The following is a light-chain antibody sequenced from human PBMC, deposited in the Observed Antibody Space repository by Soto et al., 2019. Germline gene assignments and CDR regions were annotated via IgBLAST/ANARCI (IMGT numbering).Light chain of an antibody. Sequence: QLVLTQSPSASASLGASVKLTCTLSSGYSSYAIAWHQQQPEKGPRYLMKLNSDGSHSKGDGIPDRFSGSGSGAERYLTISSLQSEDEADYYCQTWGTGIQVFGGGTKLTVL. V-gene: IGLV4-69*01. CDR3: QTWGTGIQV. J-gene: IGLJ2*01. CDR2: LNSDGSH. CDR1: SGYSSYA.